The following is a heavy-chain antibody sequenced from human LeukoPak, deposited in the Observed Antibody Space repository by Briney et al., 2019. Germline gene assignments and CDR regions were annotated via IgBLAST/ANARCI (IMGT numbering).Heavy chain of an antibody. Sequence: GASVTVSCTASGYTFTSYDINWVRQATGQGLEWMGWMNPNSCSTGYAQKFQGRVTMTRNTSISTAYMELSSLRSEDTAVYYCARGRCSSTSCYAVGAYYYYGMDVWGQGTTVTVSS. D-gene: IGHD2-2*01. J-gene: IGHJ6*02. CDR1: GYTFTSYD. CDR2: MNPNSCST. CDR3: ARGRCSSTSCYAVGAYYYYGMDV. V-gene: IGHV1-8*01.